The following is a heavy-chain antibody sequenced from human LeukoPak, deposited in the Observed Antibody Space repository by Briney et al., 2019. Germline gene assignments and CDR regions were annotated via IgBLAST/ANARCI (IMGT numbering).Heavy chain of an antibody. D-gene: IGHD3-10*01. CDR3: ARALWFGESGFGY. CDR1: GYTFTSSA. Sequence: GGSVKVSCKDSGYTFTSSAMHWVRQAPAQRLEWVGWINAGNGSTKYSHAVQGRVTITRDISTSTAYLELRSLRSDDTAVYYCARALWFGESGFGYWGQGTLVTVSS. CDR2: INAGNGST. V-gene: IGHV1-3*01. J-gene: IGHJ4*02.